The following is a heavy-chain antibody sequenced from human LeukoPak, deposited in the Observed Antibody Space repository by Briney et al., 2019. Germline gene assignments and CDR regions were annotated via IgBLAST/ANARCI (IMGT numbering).Heavy chain of an antibody. CDR3: ARAGSGYSFDI. CDR2: LLYSGST. CDR1: GGSISGYY. D-gene: IGHD3-22*01. Sequence: SETLSLTCIVSGGSISGYYWSWIRQPPGKGLEWLGYLLYSGSTNYNPSLKSRVTISVDTSKNQFSLKLSSVTAADTALYYCARAGSGYSFDIWGQGTMVTVSS. J-gene: IGHJ3*02. V-gene: IGHV4-59*01.